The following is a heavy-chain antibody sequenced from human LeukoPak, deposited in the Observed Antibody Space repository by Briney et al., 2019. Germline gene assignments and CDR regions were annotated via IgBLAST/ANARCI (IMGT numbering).Heavy chain of an antibody. CDR3: AIPRGPMGTLVYGGFEI. V-gene: IGHV1-69*05. J-gene: IGHJ3*02. D-gene: IGHD5-24*01. CDR1: GGTFSSYA. CDR2: TIPMFGTA. Sequence: ASVKVSCKASGGTFSSYAISWVRQAPGQGLEWMGGTIPMFGTAKYAQNFQDRVTVITDESTGTAYMELSSLRSEDTAVYYCAIPRGPMGTLVYGGFEIWGQGTMVTVSS.